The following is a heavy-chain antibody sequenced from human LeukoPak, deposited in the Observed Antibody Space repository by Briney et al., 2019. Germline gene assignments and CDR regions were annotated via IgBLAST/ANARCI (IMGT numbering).Heavy chain of an antibody. CDR2: VNPNTGGT. CDR1: GFTFTGYY. V-gene: IGHV1-2*02. CDR3: ARDSYGGNWSLGY. Sequence: ASMTLSCKASGFTFTGYYMHWVRQAPGQGLEWMGWVNPNTGGTKYAQMFQGRVTMTRDTSFTTAYMELSWLTSDDTAVYYCARDSYGGNWSLGYWGQGTLVTVSS. D-gene: IGHD4-23*01. J-gene: IGHJ4*02.